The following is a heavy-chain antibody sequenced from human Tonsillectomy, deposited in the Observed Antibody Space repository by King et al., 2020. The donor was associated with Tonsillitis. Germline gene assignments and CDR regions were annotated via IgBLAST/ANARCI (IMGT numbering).Heavy chain of an antibody. CDR3: ARARLGRGAFDY. D-gene: IGHD1-26*01. Sequence: QVQLQESGPGLVKPSETLSLTCTVSGGSISSYCWNWIRQPPGKGLEWTGYICSSGRTNYNPSLKSRVTISVDAYKNQFHQNLRTVTAADTAVYYCARARLGRGAFDYWGQGTLVTVSS. CDR1: GGSISSYC. J-gene: IGHJ4*02. CDR2: ICSSGRT. V-gene: IGHV4-59*01.